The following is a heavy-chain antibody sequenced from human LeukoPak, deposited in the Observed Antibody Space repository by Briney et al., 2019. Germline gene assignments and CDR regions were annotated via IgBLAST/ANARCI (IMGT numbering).Heavy chain of an antibody. CDR1: GFTFTSSA. D-gene: IGHD3-22*01. V-gene: IGHV1-58*02. J-gene: IGHJ3*02. Sequence: SVKVSCKASGFTFTSSAMQWVRHASGQRLEWIGWIVVGSGNTNYEQKLQERVTITRDMSTSTAYMELSSLRSEDTAVYYCAPPDSNDRDAFDIWGQGTMVTVSS. CDR2: IVVGSGNT. CDR3: APPDSNDRDAFDI.